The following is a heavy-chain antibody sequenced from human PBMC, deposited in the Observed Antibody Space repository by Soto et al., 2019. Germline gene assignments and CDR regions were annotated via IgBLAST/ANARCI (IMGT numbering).Heavy chain of an antibody. CDR2: ISYSGST. V-gene: IGHV4-59*01. D-gene: IGHD3-3*01. J-gene: IGHJ4*02. CDR1: GGSISSYY. CDR3: ARDLIFSRWSGFDY. Sequence: SETLSLTCAVSGGSISSYYWSWIRQPPGKGLEWIGYISYSGSTNYNPSLKSRVTISVDTSKNQFSLKLSSVTAADTAVYYCARDLIFSRWSGFDYWGQGTLVTVSS.